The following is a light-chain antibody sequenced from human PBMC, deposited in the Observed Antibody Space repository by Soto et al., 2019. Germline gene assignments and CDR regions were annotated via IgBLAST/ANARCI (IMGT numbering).Light chain of an antibody. Sequence: DIQLTQSPSSLSASVGARVTLTGRASQGISNHLTWNQQKPGTVPKLLISAASTLQTGVPSRVSGGGSGTDFTLTISSLQPEDVATYYCQKYNSAPWTFGQGTRWIS. J-gene: IGKJ1*01. CDR1: QGISNH. CDR3: QKYNSAPWT. V-gene: IGKV1-27*01. CDR2: AAS.